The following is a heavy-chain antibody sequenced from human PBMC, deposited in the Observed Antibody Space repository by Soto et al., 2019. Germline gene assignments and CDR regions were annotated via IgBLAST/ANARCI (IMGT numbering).Heavy chain of an antibody. J-gene: IGHJ6*02. V-gene: IGHV3-21*01. CDR2: ISSSSSYI. Sequence: EVQLVESGGGLVKPGGSLRLSCAASGFTFSSYSMNWVRQAPGKGLEWVSSISSSSSYIYYADSVKGRFTISRDNAKNSLYLQMNSQRAEDTAVYYCARLNSYYYGMDVCGQGTTVTVSS. CDR1: GFTFSSYS. CDR3: ARLNSYYYGMDV.